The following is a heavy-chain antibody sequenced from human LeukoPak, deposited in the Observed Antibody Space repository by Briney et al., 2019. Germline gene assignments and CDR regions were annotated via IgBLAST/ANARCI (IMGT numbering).Heavy chain of an antibody. V-gene: IGHV4-61*01. J-gene: IGHJ3*02. CDR3: ARESSSGSYFYRDAFDI. CDR2: IYYSGST. CDR1: GGSVSSGSYY. D-gene: IGHD1-26*01. Sequence: PSETLSLTCTVSGGSVSSGSYYWSWIRQPPGKGLEWVGYIYYSGSTNYNPSLKSRVTISVDTSKNQFSLKLSSVTAADTAVYYCARESSSGSYFYRDAFDIWGQGTMVTVSS.